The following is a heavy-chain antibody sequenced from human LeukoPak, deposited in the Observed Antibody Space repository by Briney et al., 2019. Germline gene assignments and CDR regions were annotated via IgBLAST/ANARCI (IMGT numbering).Heavy chain of an antibody. CDR1: GGSISSYY. CDR2: IYYSGST. V-gene: IGHV4-59*08. Sequence: SETLSLTCTVSGGSISSYYWSWIRQPPGKGLEWIGYIYYSGSTSYNPSLKSRVTISVDTSKNQFSLKLSSVTAADTAVYYCARQNLAYYYGSGSLAFDYWGQGTLVTVSS. CDR3: ARQNLAYYYGSGSLAFDY. D-gene: IGHD3-10*01. J-gene: IGHJ4*02.